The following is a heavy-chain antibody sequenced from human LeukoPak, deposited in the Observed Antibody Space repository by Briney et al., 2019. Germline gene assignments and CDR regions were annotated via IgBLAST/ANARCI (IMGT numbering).Heavy chain of an antibody. V-gene: IGHV3-23*01. CDR1: GFTFSSYA. J-gene: IGHJ4*02. Sequence: GGSLRLSCAASGFTFSSYAMSWVRQAPGKGLEWVSAISGSGGGTYYADSVKGRFTISRDNSKNTLYLQMNSLRAEDTAVYYCAKDGFRITMVRGVISHFDYWGQGTLVTVSS. CDR3: AKDGFRITMVRGVISHFDY. CDR2: ISGSGGGT. D-gene: IGHD3-10*01.